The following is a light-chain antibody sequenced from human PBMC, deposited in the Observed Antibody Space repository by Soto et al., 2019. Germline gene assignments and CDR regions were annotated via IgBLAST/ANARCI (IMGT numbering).Light chain of an antibody. V-gene: IGLV2-14*01. CDR2: DVS. CDR3: SSYTSSSTVV. J-gene: IGLJ2*01. Sequence: QSALTQPASVSGSPGQSITISCTGTSSDVGGYNYVSWYQQHPGKAPKLMIHDVSNRPSGISNRFSGSKSGNTASLTISGLQAEDEDDYYCSSYTSSSTVVFGGGTKLTVL. CDR1: SSDVGGYNY.